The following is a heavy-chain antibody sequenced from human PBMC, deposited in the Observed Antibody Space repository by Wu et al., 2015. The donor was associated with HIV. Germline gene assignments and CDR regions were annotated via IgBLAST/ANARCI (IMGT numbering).Heavy chain of an antibody. J-gene: IGHJ6*02. CDR3: ASSFAHCSSTSCYDYYYYGMDV. D-gene: IGHD2-2*01. V-gene: IGHV1-8*02. Sequence: QVQLVQSGAEVRKPGASVKVSCKTSEYTFTDYFMHWVRQAPGQGLEWMGWMNPNSGNTGYAQKFQGRVTMTRNTSISTAYMELSSLRSEDTAVYYCASSFAHCSSTSCYDYYYYGMDVWGQGTTVTVSS. CDR1: EYTFTDYF. CDR2: MNPNSGNT.